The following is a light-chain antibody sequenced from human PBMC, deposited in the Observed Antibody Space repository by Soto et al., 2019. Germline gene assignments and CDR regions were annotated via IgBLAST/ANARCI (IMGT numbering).Light chain of an antibody. CDR2: DAS. CDR3: QQYGGSPRT. J-gene: IGKJ1*01. V-gene: IGKV3-11*01. CDR1: QSVSNY. Sequence: EIVLTPSPATLSLSPGERATLSRRASQSVSNYFAWYQQKPGQAPRLLIYDASNRATGIPARFSGSGSGTDFTLTISSLEPEDFAVYYCQQYGGSPRTFGQGTKVGIK.